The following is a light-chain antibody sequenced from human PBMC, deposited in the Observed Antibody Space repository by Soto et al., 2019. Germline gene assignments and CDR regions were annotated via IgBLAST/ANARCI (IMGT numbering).Light chain of an antibody. CDR1: QEISTY. V-gene: IGKV1-8*01. CDR3: QQYYTCPYT. Sequence: AVRMTQSPSSFSASTGDRVTITCRASQEISTYLAWYQQKPGKAPNLLIYGASTLHNEVPSRFSGSGSGTDFTLTIDCLQSDDFANYFCQQYYTCPYTFGQGTALEI. CDR2: GAS. J-gene: IGKJ2*01.